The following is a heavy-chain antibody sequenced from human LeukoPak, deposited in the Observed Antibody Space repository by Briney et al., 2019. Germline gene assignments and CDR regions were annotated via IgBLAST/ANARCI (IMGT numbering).Heavy chain of an antibody. Sequence: GGSLRLSCAASGFTFSSYEMNWVRQAPGKGLEWVSYISSSGSTIYYADSVKGRFTISRDNAKNSLYLQMNSLRAEDTAVYCCATPPLRYFDWTINWGQGTLVTVSS. CDR1: GFTFSSYE. V-gene: IGHV3-48*03. D-gene: IGHD3-9*01. CDR2: ISSSGSTI. J-gene: IGHJ4*02. CDR3: ATPPLRYFDWTIN.